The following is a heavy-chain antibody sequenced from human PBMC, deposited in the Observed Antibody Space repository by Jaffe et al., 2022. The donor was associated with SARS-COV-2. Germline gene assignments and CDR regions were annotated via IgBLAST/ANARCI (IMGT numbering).Heavy chain of an antibody. Sequence: QVQLVESGGGVVQPGRSLRLSCAASGFTFSSYAMHWVRQAPGKGLEWVAVISYDGSNKYYADSVKGRFTISRDNSKNTLYLQMNSLRAEDTAVYYCAREYTPWVPAAITGYYYYYGMDVWGQGTTVTVSS. D-gene: IGHD2-2*02. CDR3: AREYTPWVPAAITGYYYYYGMDV. V-gene: IGHV3-30-3*01. J-gene: IGHJ6*02. CDR1: GFTFSSYA. CDR2: ISYDGSNK.